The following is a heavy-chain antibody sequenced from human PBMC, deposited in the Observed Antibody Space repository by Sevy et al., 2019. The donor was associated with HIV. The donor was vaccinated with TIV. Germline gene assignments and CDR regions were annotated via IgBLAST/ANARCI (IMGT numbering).Heavy chain of an antibody. J-gene: IGHJ4*02. V-gene: IGHV1-46*01. CDR2: INTDGGST. CDR1: GYTLIAYY. CDR3: ARSASMVATPDN. D-gene: IGHD5-12*01. Sequence: YKASGYTLIAYYMYWVRQAPGQGLEWMGIINTDGGSTRYAQKFQGRVIMTRDTSTNTAYMEFSSLRSEDTAVYYCARSASMVATPDNWGQGTLVTVSS.